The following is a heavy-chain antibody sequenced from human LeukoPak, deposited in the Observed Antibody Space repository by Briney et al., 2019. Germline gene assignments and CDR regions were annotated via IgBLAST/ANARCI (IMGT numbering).Heavy chain of an antibody. Sequence: GASVTDSFQSSVYTFTNYDINWVRQATGKGLEWMGWINHNSGNTGYAHKFHGRVTIPINTSIRTASMEPSNLSDERTPVYYCPRGYHGSGWGSDYWGQGTLVTVSS. CDR3: PRGYHGSGWGSDY. CDR2: INHNSGNT. CDR1: VYTFTNYD. J-gene: IGHJ4*02. D-gene: IGHD6-19*01. V-gene: IGHV1-8*01.